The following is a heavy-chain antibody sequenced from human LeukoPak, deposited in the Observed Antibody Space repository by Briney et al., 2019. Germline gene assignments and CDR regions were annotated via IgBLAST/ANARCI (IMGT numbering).Heavy chain of an antibody. CDR3: VREDTPATANY. Sequence: GGSLRLSCVASGFNFANHAMSWVRQTAGKGLEWVSAISGGGDITYYADSVKGRFTISRDNSKDTLFLQMHSLRPEDTAVYYCVREDTPATANYWGQGTLVTISS. J-gene: IGHJ4*02. CDR2: ISGGGDIT. V-gene: IGHV3-23*01. D-gene: IGHD2-21*02. CDR1: GFNFANHA.